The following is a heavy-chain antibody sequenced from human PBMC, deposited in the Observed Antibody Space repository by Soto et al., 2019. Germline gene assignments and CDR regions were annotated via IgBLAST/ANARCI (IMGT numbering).Heavy chain of an antibody. Sequence: EAQLVESGGGLVQPGGSLRLSCEASGFMFGVYWMSWVRQAPGKGLERVANINDDGSERNYVDSVKGRFTISRDTPNNLLFLQMNSLRDEDTAVYYCAREFYGYYTYGPGDYWGQGTLVAVSS. CDR3: AREFYGYYTYGPGDY. J-gene: IGHJ4*02. V-gene: IGHV3-7*01. CDR1: GFMFGVYW. CDR2: INDDGSER. D-gene: IGHD3-3*01.